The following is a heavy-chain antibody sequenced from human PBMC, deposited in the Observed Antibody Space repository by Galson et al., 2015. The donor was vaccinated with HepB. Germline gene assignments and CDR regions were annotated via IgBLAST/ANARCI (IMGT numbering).Heavy chain of an antibody. V-gene: IGHV3-48*01. J-gene: IGHJ6*02. CDR1: GFSFSSHS. Sequence: SLRLSCAASGFSFSSHSMNWVRQAPGKGLEWVSYISSSSGTIHYADSVKGRFTISRDNAKNSLYLQMTSLRAEDTAVYFCARNFFDSSGYLAYFGLDVWGQGTTATVSS. CDR3: ARNFFDSSGYLAYFGLDV. CDR2: ISSSSGTI. D-gene: IGHD3-22*01.